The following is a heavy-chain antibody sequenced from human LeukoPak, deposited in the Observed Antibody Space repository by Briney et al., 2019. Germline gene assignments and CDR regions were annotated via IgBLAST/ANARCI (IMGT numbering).Heavy chain of an antibody. CDR3: ARPISGRYAFDI. CDR1: GYSSTSYW. CDR2: IYPGDSDT. V-gene: IGHV5-51*01. J-gene: IGHJ3*02. D-gene: IGHD1-26*01. Sequence: GAALKISCKASGYSSTSYWIGRVRQMPGKGLEWMGIIYPGDSDTRYSPSFQGQVTISADKSISTAYLKWSSLKAADTAMYYCARPISGRYAFDIWGQGTMVTVSS.